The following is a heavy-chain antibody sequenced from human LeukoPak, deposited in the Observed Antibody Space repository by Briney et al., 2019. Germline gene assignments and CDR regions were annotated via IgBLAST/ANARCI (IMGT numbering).Heavy chain of an antibody. CDR2: ISYDGSNK. CDR1: GFTFSSYG. Sequence: PGGSLRLSCAASGFTFSSYGMHWVRQAPGKGLEWVAVISYDGSNKYYADSVKGRFTISRDNSKNTLYLQMNSLRAEDTAVYYCARGEDSDDSSGFLDYWGQGTLVTVSS. CDR3: ARGEDSDDSSGFLDY. V-gene: IGHV3-30*03. D-gene: IGHD3-22*01. J-gene: IGHJ4*02.